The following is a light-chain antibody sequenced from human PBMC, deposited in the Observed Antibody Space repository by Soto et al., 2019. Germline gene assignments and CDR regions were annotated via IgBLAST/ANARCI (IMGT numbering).Light chain of an antibody. CDR3: QQRSNWPREPT. CDR1: QTVSSY. Sequence: EIVLTQSPATLSLSPGERATLSCRASQTVSSYLGWYQQKPGQAPRLLIYDASNRATGIPARFSGSGSGTDFTLTISSLEPDDFAVYYCQQRSNWPREPTFGRGTKVDIK. CDR2: DAS. V-gene: IGKV3-11*01. J-gene: IGKJ3*01.